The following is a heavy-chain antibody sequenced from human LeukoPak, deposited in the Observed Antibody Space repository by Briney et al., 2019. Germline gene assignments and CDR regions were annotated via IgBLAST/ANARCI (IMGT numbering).Heavy chain of an antibody. CDR1: GGSISSGGYY. J-gene: IGHJ4*02. V-gene: IGHV4-31*03. D-gene: IGHD3-22*01. CDR3: ARKIDSSGYFS. Sequence: SETLSLTCTVSGGSISSGGYYWSWIRQHPGKGLEWIGYIYYSGSTYYNPSLKSRVTISVDTSKNQFSLKLSSVTAVDTAVYYCARKIDSSGYFSWGQGILVTVSS. CDR2: IYYSGST.